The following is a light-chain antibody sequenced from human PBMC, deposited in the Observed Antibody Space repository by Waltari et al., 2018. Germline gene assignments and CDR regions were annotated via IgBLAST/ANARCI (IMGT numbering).Light chain of an antibody. CDR1: QSISNW. Sequence: DIQMTQSPPSLSASVGDRVTITCRASQSISNWLAWYQQKPGKAPILLIYKASILKSGVPSRFSGGGSGTQFTLTISSLQPDDFATYYCQQYNTYSSFGQGTKLEIK. J-gene: IGKJ2*01. CDR2: KAS. V-gene: IGKV1-5*03. CDR3: QQYNTYSS.